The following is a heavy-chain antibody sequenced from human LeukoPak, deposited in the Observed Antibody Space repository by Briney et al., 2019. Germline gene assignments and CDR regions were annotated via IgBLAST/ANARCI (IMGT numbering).Heavy chain of an antibody. V-gene: IGHV3-74*01. D-gene: IGHD3-22*01. CDR1: GFTFSSYW. Sequence: PGGSLRLSCAASGFTFSSYWMHWVRQAPGKGLVWVSRINTDGSSTSYADSVKGRFTISRDNAKNTLYLQMNSLRAEDTAVYYCAKDRPHYYDSSGLPYFDHWGQGTLVTVSS. J-gene: IGHJ4*02. CDR3: AKDRPHYYDSSGLPYFDH. CDR2: INTDGSST.